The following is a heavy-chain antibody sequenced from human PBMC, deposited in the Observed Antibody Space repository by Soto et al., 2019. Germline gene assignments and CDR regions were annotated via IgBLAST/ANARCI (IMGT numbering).Heavy chain of an antibody. CDR1: GFTFSSYG. V-gene: IGHV3-30*03. CDR3: XXXQVLVVXXAAFDY. CDR2: ISYDGSNK. D-gene: IGHD2-15*01. Sequence: QVQLVESGGGVVQPGRSLRLSCAASGFTFSSYGMHWVRQAPGKGLEWVAVISYDGSNKYYADSVKGRFTIPKDNSKXXXXXXXXXXXXXXXXXXXXXXXQVLVVXXAAFDYWGQGTLVTVSS. J-gene: IGHJ4*02.